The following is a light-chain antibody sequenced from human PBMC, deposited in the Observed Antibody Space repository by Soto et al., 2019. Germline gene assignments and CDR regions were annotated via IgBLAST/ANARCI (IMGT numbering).Light chain of an antibody. CDR2: EGS. J-gene: IGLJ1*01. V-gene: IGLV2-23*01. CDR1: SSDVGSYNL. CDR3: CSYAGSSTYV. Sequence: VLNQPASVSGSPGQSITISCTGTSSDVGSYNLVSWYQQHPGKAPKLMIYEGSKRPSGVSNRFSGSKSGNTASLTISGLQAEDEADYYCCSYAGSSTYVFGTGNKVTVL.